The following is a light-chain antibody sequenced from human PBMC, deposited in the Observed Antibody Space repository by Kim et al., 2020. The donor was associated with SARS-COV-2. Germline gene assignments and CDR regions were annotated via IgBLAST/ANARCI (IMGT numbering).Light chain of an antibody. Sequence: SSELNQDPAVSVALGQTVRITCQGDSLRNYYATWYQQKPGQAPVLVIYGKNNRPSGIPDRFSCSSAGNTASLTTTGAEAEDEADYYYSSRSSSGNHWVFGGGTQLTVL. CDR1: SLRNYY. V-gene: IGLV3-19*01. CDR2: GKN. CDR3: SSRSSSGNHWV. J-gene: IGLJ3*02.